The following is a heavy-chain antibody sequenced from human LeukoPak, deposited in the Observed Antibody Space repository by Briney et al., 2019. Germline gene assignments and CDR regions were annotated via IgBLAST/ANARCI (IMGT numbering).Heavy chain of an antibody. V-gene: IGHV3-23*01. Sequence: GGSLRLSCAASGFTFSSYAMSWVRQAPGKGLEWVSSISGRGGSTNYADSVKGRCTISRDNSKNMLYLQMNTLRAEDTAVYYRANSPYILTDYYYYMDVWGKGTTVTVSS. J-gene: IGHJ6*03. CDR3: ANSPYILTDYYYYMDV. D-gene: IGHD4-11*01. CDR1: GFTFSSYA. CDR2: ISGRGGST.